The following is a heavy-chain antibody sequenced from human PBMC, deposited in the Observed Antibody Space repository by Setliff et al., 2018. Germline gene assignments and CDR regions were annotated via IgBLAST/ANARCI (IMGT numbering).Heavy chain of an antibody. D-gene: IGHD6-25*01. V-gene: IGHV3-21*01. J-gene: IGHJ3*02. Sequence: SCAASGFTFRTFSMHWVRQAPGKGLEWVSSISPDSIYIYYADSVKGRLTISRDNAWDSLYLQMNSLGAEDTAVYYCARSPANGGHDAFDIWGRGTMVTVSS. CDR2: ISPDSIYI. CDR1: GFTFRTFS. CDR3: ARSPANGGHDAFDI.